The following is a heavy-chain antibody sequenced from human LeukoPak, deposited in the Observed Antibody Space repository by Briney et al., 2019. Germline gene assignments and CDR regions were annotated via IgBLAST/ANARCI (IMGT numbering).Heavy chain of an antibody. CDR2: IIPILGIA. Sequence: GASVKVSCKASGGTFSSYAISWVRQAPGQGLEWMGRIIPILGIANYAQKFQGRVTITADESTSTAYMELSSLRSEDTAVYYCARGGNFRRNWFDPWGQGTLVTVSS. V-gene: IGHV1-69*04. J-gene: IGHJ5*02. CDR1: GGTFSSYA. CDR3: ARGGNFRRNWFDP.